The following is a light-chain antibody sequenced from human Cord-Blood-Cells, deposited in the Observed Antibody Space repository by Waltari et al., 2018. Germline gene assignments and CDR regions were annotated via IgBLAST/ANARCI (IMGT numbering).Light chain of an antibody. V-gene: IGKV1-33*01. Sequence: DIQMTQSPSYLSASVGDSVTIPCKASQDVSNYLNWYQQKTGKTRKLLIYDASNLETGVRSRFSGSVSGTDFSFTIGNPPPEDIATYYCHQYDNLPLTFGGGTKGEIK. CDR3: HQYDNLPLT. CDR1: QDVSNY. CDR2: DAS. J-gene: IGKJ4*01.